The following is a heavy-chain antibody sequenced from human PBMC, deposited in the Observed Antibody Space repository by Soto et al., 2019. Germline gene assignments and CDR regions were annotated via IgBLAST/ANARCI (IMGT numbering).Heavy chain of an antibody. D-gene: IGHD2-8*01. CDR3: ARWNGVWPPYYYYGMDV. J-gene: IGHJ6*01. V-gene: IGHV5-51*01. CDR1: GYSVTSYW. CDR2: IYPGDSDT. Sequence: XDSLTVSWKGSGYSVTSYWIGWVRQMRGKGLEWMRIIYPGDSDTRYSPSFQGQVTISADKSISTAYLQLSRLKASDTAMYYCARWNGVWPPYYYYGMDVWGQGTTLTVSS.